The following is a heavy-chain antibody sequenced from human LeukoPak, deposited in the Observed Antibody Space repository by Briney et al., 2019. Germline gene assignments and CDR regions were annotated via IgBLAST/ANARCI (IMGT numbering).Heavy chain of an antibody. J-gene: IGHJ4*02. V-gene: IGHV3-23*01. D-gene: IGHD3-22*01. CDR3: AKDQYYDSSGYLDY. Sequence: GGALRLSCAASGFTFSSYAMSWVRQAPGKGLEWVSAISGSGGSTYYADSVKGRFTISRDNSKNTLYLQMNSLRAEDTAVYYCAKDQYYDSSGYLDYWGQGTLVTVSS. CDR2: ISGSGGST. CDR1: GFTFSSYA.